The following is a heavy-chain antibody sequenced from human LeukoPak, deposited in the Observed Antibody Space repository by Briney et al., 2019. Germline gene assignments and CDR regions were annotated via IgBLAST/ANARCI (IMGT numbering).Heavy chain of an antibody. V-gene: IGHV1-69*05. CDR3: ARDLYLRRDGYNHGYYYYMDV. J-gene: IGHJ6*03. CDR1: GGTFSSYA. D-gene: IGHD5-24*01. CDR2: IIPIFGTA. Sequence: GASVKVSCKASGGTFSSYAISWVSQAPGQGLEWMGRIIPIFGTANYAQKFQGRVTITTDESTSTAYMELSSLRSEDTAVYYCARDLYLRRDGYNHGYYYYMDVWGKGTTVTVSS.